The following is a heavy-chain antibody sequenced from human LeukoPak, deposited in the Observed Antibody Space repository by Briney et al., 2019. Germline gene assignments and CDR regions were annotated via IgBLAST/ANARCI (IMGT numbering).Heavy chain of an antibody. J-gene: IGHJ6*03. Sequence: PGRSLRLSCAASGFTFSSYAMHWVRQAPGKGLEWVAVISYDGSNKYYADSVKGRFTISRDNSKNTLYLQMNSLRAEDTAVYYCAKDSKARSWKYYYYNMDVGGKGPTVTVS. V-gene: IGHV3-30-3*01. D-gene: IGHD6-13*01. CDR2: ISYDGSNK. CDR3: AKDSKARSWKYYYYNMDV. CDR1: GFTFSSYA.